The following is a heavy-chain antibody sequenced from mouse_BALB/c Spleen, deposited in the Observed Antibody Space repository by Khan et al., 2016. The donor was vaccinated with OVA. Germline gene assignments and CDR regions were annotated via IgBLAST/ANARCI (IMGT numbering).Heavy chain of an antibody. CDR2: ISSGGDYT. Sequence: EGERGENGGDLVKPGGSLKLSCAASGFIFSSYSMSWVRQTPDKRLEWVATISSGGDYTYYPDSVKGRFTISRDDAKNTLYLQMSSLKSEDTAMYYCASHLTGSFAYWGQGTLVTVSA. J-gene: IGHJ3*01. CDR3: ASHLTGSFAY. CDR1: GFIFSSYS. D-gene: IGHD4-1*01. V-gene: IGHV5-6*01.